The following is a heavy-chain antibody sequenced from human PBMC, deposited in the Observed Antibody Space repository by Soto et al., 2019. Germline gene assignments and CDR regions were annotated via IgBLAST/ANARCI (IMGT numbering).Heavy chain of an antibody. CDR1: GGSFNRHT. Sequence: QVQLVQSGAEVRKPGSSVRVSCKASGGSFNRHTISWVRQAPGQGLEWMGGIIPIFGTANHAQKFQGRVTIFADKSTSTVKMELSSLSSDDTAIYYGAGGGVSDSTDYYSASWGKGTLVIVSS. V-gene: IGHV1-69*06. CDR3: AGGGVSDSTDYYSAS. CDR2: IIPIFGTA. D-gene: IGHD3-22*01. J-gene: IGHJ5*02.